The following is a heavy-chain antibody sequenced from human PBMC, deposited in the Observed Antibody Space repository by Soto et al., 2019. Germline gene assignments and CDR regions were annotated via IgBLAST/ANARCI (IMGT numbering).Heavy chain of an antibody. V-gene: IGHV4-34*01. J-gene: IGHJ6*02. CDR3: ASLWGRYCSSTSCYYYGMDV. CDR2: INHSGST. Sequence: PSETLSLTCAVYGGSFSGYYWSWIRQPPGKGLEWIGEINHSGSTNYNPSLKSRVTISVDTSKNQFSLKLSSVTAADTAVYYCASLWGRYCSSTSCYYYGMDVWGQGTTVTVSS. D-gene: IGHD2-2*01. CDR1: GGSFSGYY.